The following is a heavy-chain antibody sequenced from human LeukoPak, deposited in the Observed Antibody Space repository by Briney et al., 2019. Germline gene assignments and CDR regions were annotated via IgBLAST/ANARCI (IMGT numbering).Heavy chain of an antibody. V-gene: IGHV3-30*18. J-gene: IGHJ4*02. Sequence: GGSLRLSCAASGFTFSSYGMHWVRQAPGKGLEWVAVISYDGSNKYCADSAKGRFTISRDNSKNTLYLQMNSLRAEDTAVYYCAKDKSGGYSYGGFDYWGQGTLVTVSS. CDR2: ISYDGSNK. D-gene: IGHD5-18*01. CDR3: AKDKSGGYSYGGFDY. CDR1: GFTFSSYG.